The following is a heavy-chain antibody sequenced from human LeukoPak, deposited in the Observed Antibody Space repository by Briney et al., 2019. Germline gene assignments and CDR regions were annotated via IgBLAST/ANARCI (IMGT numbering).Heavy chain of an antibody. CDR3: ARKVAGSYLEEYFDY. V-gene: IGHV1-2*06. Sequence: ASVKVSCKASGYTFTGYYMHWVRQAPGQGLELMGRINPNSGGTNYAQKFQGRVTMTRDTSTSTAYMELSRLRSDDTAVYYCARKVAGSYLEEYFDYWGQGTLVTVSS. D-gene: IGHD3-10*01. J-gene: IGHJ4*02. CDR1: GYTFTGYY. CDR2: INPNSGGT.